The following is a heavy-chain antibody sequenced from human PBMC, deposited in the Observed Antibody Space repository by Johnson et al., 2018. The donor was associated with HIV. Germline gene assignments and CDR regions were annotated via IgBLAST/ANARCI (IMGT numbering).Heavy chain of an antibody. V-gene: IGHV3-66*01. CDR1: GFTVSSNY. Sequence: MQLVESGGVVVQPGGSLRLSCAASGFTVSSNYMSWVRQAPGKGLEWVSVIYSGGSTYYADSVKGRFTISRDNSKNTLYLQMNSLRAEDTAVYYCAKDRSMDDAFDVWGQGTMVTVSS. CDR2: IYSGGST. CDR3: AKDRSMDDAFDV. J-gene: IGHJ3*01. D-gene: IGHD1-26*01.